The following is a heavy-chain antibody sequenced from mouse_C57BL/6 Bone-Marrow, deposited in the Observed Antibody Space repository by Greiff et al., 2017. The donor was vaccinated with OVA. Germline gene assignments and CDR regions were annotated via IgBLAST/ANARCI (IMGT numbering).Heavy chain of an antibody. CDR1: GYTFTSYG. V-gene: IGHV1-81*01. D-gene: IGHD2-4*01. Sequence: QVQLQHSGAELARPGASVKLSCKASGYTFTSYGISWVKQRTGQGLEWIGEIYPRSGNTYYNEKFKGKATLTADKSSSTAYMELRSLTSEDSAVYFCARGNDYDEGFDYWGQGTTLTVSS. CDR2: IYPRSGNT. J-gene: IGHJ2*01. CDR3: ARGNDYDEGFDY.